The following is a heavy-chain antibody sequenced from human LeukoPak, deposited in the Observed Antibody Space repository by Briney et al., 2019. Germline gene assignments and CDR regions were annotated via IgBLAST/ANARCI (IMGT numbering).Heavy chain of an antibody. CDR1: GYSINSGYY. D-gene: IGHD1-26*01. CDR2: IYHSGST. CDR3: ARGVSGSYFDY. Sequence: PSETLSLTCTVSGYSINSGYYWGWIRQPPGKGLEWIGSIYHSGSTYYNPSLKSRVTISVDTSKNQFSLKLSSVTAADTAVYYCARGVSGSYFDYWGQGTLVTVSS. V-gene: IGHV4-38-2*02. J-gene: IGHJ4*02.